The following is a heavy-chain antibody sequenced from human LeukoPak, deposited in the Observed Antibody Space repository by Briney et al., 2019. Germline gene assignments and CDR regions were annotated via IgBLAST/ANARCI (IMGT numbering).Heavy chain of an antibody. CDR2: ISYDGTDK. Sequence: GGSLRLSCAASGFIFSPYTMHWVRQAPGKGLEWVALISYDGTDKYYADSVKGRFTISRDNSKNTLYLQTNSLRTEDTAAYYCARGSIDWQAVAFDCWGQGTLVTVSS. J-gene: IGHJ4*02. CDR3: ARGSIDWQAVAFDC. D-gene: IGHD2-21*01. CDR1: GFIFSPYT. V-gene: IGHV3-30*04.